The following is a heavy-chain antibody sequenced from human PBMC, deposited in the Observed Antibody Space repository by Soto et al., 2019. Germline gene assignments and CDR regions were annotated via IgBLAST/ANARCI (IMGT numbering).Heavy chain of an antibody. CDR3: ARTPTVAPRFDY. D-gene: IGHD4-17*01. CDR1: GFSLSNARMG. Sequence: QVTLKESGPVLVKPTETLTLTCTVSGFSLSNARMGVSWIRQPPGKALEWLAHIFSNDEKSYSTSLKSRLTISNDTSKSPLVLTMTHTDPVDTATYYCARTPTVAPRFDYWGHGTLVTVSS. CDR2: IFSNDEK. J-gene: IGHJ4*01. V-gene: IGHV2-26*01.